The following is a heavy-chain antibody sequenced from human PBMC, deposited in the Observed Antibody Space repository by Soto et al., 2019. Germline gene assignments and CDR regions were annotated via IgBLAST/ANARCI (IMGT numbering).Heavy chain of an antibody. D-gene: IGHD3-10*01. CDR2: ISYAGRDI. CDR1: GFTFSNYG. Sequence: PGGSLRLSCAASGFTFSNYGMHWVRRTPGKGLEWVAVISYAGRDIHYLDSVKGRFTVSRDNSKNTLYLQMNSLRAEDTAVYYCAKDWYYYGSGSQRVDYYGMDVWGQGTTVTVSS. V-gene: IGHV3-30*18. J-gene: IGHJ6*02. CDR3: AKDWYYYGSGSQRVDYYGMDV.